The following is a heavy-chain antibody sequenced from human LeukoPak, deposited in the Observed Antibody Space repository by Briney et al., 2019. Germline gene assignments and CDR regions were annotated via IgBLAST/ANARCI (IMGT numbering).Heavy chain of an antibody. J-gene: IGHJ4*02. CDR2: ISSSSSTI. CDR1: GFTFSSYS. V-gene: IGHV3-48*04. Sequence: PGGSLRLSCAASGFTFSSYSMNWVRQAPGKGLEWVSYISSSSSTIYYADSVKGRFTISRDNAKNSLYLQMNSLRAEDTAVYYCARAIQQLLDYYFDYWGQGTLVTVSS. D-gene: IGHD6-13*01. CDR3: ARAIQQLLDYYFDY.